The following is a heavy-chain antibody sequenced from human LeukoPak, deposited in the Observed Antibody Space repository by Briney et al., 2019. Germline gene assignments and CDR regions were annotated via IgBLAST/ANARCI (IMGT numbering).Heavy chain of an antibody. J-gene: IGHJ4*02. Sequence: PSETLSLTCTVSGGSISSYYWSWIRQPAGKGLEWIGRIYTRGTTSYNPSLKSRVTISADTSKNQFSLKLSSVTAADTAVYYCARGYWFHFDSWGQGTLVTVSS. CDR3: ARGYWFHFDS. CDR2: IYTRGTT. CDR1: GGSISSYY. D-gene: IGHD2-8*02. V-gene: IGHV4-4*07.